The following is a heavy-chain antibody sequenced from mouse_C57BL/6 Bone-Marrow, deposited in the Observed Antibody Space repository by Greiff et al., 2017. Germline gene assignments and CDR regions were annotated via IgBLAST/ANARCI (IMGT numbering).Heavy chain of an antibody. J-gene: IGHJ2*01. V-gene: IGHV1-53*01. CDR1: GYTFTSYW. CDR2: INPSNGGT. CDR3: AREGEFIGDYIDY. D-gene: IGHD1-1*01. Sequence: QVQLKQPGTELVKPGASVKLSCKASGYTFTSYWMHWVKQRPGQGLEWIGNINPSNGGTNYNEKFKSKATLTVDKSSGTAYMPRSSLTSEDSAVYYCAREGEFIGDYIDYWGQGTTLTVSS.